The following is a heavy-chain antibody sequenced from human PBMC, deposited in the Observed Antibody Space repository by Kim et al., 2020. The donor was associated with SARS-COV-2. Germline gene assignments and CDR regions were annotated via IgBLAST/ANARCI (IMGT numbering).Heavy chain of an antibody. CDR1: GGSFSGHY. Sequence: SETLSLTCAVYGGSFSGHYWNWFRQPPGKGLEWIGEINHSGGTNYNPSLKSRVTISVDTFKSHFFLNLRFLTAADTAVHYCSRGRGDYAEVGPDYWGQG. V-gene: IGHV4-34*01. D-gene: IGHD3-16*01. CDR3: SRGRGDYAEVGPDY. CDR2: INHSGGT. J-gene: IGHJ4*02.